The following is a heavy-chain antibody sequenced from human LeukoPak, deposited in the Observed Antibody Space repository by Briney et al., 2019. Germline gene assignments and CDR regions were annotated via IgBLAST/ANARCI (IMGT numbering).Heavy chain of an antibody. CDR2: ISERGGGT. CDR1: GISLSNYA. D-gene: IGHD3-10*01. CDR3: AKRGVVIRGILVIGYHQEAYHYDF. V-gene: IGHV3-23*01. Sequence: GGSLRLSCVVSGISLSNYAMTWVRQAPGKGLEWVSYISERGGGTTYADSVKGRFTTSRDTSLNTLYLQMNNLRAEDTAVYFCAKRGVVIRGILVIGYHQEAYHYDFWGQGVLVTVSS. J-gene: IGHJ4*02.